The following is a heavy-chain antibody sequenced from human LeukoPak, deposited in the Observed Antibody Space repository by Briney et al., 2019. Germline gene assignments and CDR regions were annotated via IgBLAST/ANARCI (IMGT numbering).Heavy chain of an antibody. CDR2: INPNSGGT. J-gene: IGHJ5*02. Sequence: GASVKVSCKASGYTFTGYYMHWVRQAPGQGLEWMGWINPNSGGTNYAQKFQGRVNMTRDTSISTAYMELSRLRSDDTAVYYCARGPRTTIFGVVTPNWFDPWGQGTLVTVSS. CDR3: ARGPRTTIFGVVTPNWFDP. D-gene: IGHD3-3*01. V-gene: IGHV1-2*02. CDR1: GYTFTGYY.